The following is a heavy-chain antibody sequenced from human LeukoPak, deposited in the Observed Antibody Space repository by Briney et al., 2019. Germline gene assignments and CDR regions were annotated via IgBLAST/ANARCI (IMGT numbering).Heavy chain of an antibody. CDR1: GFSLSTSGMC. V-gene: IGHV2-70*01. CDR2: IAGYDDK. D-gene: IGHD6-13*01. CDR3: ARYYSGSLRGFDY. Sequence: ESGPALVKPTQTLTLTCTFSGFSLSTSGMCVSWIRQPPVKALEWLALIAGYDDKYYSTSMKTRHTISKDNTKNQVVITTTNMEPVETDTYYCARYYSGSLRGFDYWGKGTLVTVS. J-gene: IGHJ4*02.